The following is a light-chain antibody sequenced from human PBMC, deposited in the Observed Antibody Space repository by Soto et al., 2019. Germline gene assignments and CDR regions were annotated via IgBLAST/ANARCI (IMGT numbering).Light chain of an antibody. J-gene: IGLJ7*01. CDR1: SSNIGNNY. Sequence: QAVVTQPPSVSATPGQKVTISCSGGSSNIGNNYVSWYQQLPGTAPKLLIYDNNKRPSGIPDRFSGSKSGTSATLGITGLQTGDEADYYCETWDSTLRAAVFGGGTQLTVL. CDR2: DNN. V-gene: IGLV1-51*01. CDR3: ETWDSTLRAAV.